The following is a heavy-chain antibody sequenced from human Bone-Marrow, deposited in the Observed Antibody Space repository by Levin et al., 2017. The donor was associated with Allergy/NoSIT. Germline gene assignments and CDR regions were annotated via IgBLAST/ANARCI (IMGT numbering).Heavy chain of an antibody. Sequence: PSGGSLRLSCAASGFTFSSYGMHWVRQAPGKGLEWVAVIWYDGSNKYYADSVKGRFTISRDNSKNTLYLQMNSLRAEDTAVYYCARDVRRWLRFWVDRWFDPWGQGTLVTVSS. D-gene: IGHD5-12*01. V-gene: IGHV3-33*01. CDR3: ARDVRRWLRFWVDRWFDP. CDR1: GFTFSSYG. J-gene: IGHJ5*02. CDR2: IWYDGSNK.